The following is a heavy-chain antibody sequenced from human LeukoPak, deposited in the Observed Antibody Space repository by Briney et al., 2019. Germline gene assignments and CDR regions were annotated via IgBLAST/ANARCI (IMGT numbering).Heavy chain of an antibody. CDR2: VNLQGST. Sequence: SETLSLTCGVSGGSITSTNYWTWFRQPPGKGLEWIGEVNLQGSTNYNPSLMGRVAISVDMSENHISLQLTSVTAADTAVYYCAREGGPYRPLDYSGQGTLVTVSS. J-gene: IGHJ4*02. CDR3: AREGGPYRPLDY. V-gene: IGHV4-4*02. CDR1: GGSITSTNY.